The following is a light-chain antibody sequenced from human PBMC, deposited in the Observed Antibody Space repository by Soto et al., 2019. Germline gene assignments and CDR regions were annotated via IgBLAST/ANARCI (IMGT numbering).Light chain of an antibody. CDR3: QQYNNWPRT. Sequence: EIVITQSPATLSVSPGERATLSCRASQSVSSNLAWYQQKPGQAPRLIIYGASTRATGIPARFSGSGSGTECTLTISSLQSEDFAVYYCQQYNNWPRTFGQGTKVDI. CDR2: GAS. CDR1: QSVSSN. J-gene: IGKJ1*01. V-gene: IGKV3-15*01.